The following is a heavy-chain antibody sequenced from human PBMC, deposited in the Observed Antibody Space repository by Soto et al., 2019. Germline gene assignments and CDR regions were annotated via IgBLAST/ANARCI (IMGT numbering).Heavy chain of an antibody. Sequence: EVQLVESGGGLVQPGGSLRLSCAASGFTFSDYWIHWVRQAPGKGLMWVSRIKGDGSTTNYADSVKGRFTVSRDNAKNPLYQKRTGRRAEGTALYSCARGIRGHYAKDVGAQGPTVPFSS. V-gene: IGHV3-74*01. CDR3: ARGIRGHYAKDV. CDR1: GFTFSDYW. D-gene: IGHD3-10*01. CDR2: IKGDGSTT. J-gene: IGHJ6*02.